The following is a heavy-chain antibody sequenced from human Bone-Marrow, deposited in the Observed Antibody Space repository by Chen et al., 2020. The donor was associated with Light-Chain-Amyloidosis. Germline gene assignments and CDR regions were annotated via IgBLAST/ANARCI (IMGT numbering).Heavy chain of an antibody. CDR1: GYAFPNYC. J-gene: IGHJ4*02. D-gene: IGHD5-12*01. CDR2: IHPDDSDA. CDR3: ARRRDGYNFDY. V-gene: IGHV5-51*01. Sequence: EVQLEQSGPEVNKHVESLKISCKGSGYAFPNYCIGRVRQMPGKCLEWMGVIHPDDSDARYSPSFEGQVTISADKSITTAYLQWRSLKSSDTAMYYCARRRDGYNFDYWGQGTLVTVSS.